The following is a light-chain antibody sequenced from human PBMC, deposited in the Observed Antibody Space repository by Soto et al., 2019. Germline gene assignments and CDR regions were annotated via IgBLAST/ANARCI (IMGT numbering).Light chain of an antibody. J-gene: IGKJ4*01. CDR1: QSVSSSY. V-gene: IGKV3-20*01. CDR3: QQYGSSPST. Sequence: EIVLTQSPGTLSLSPGERATLSCRASQSVSSSYLAWYQQKPGQAPRLLIYGASSRATGIPDRFSGSGSGTDFTLTISRLAPEDFAVYYCQQYGSSPSTFGGGTKLEIK. CDR2: GAS.